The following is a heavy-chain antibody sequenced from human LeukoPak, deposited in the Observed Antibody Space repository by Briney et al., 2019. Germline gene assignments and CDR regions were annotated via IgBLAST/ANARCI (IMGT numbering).Heavy chain of an antibody. CDR3: ARQNHATSFYYYYMDV. J-gene: IGHJ6*03. Sequence: SETLSLTCTVSGGSVSGYYWSWIRQPPGKGLEWIGEINHSGSTNYNPSLKSRVTISVDTSKNQFSLKLSSVTAADTAVYYCARQNHATSFYYYYMDVWGKGTTVTISS. CDR2: INHSGST. D-gene: IGHD1-26*01. CDR1: GGSVSGYY. V-gene: IGHV4-34*01.